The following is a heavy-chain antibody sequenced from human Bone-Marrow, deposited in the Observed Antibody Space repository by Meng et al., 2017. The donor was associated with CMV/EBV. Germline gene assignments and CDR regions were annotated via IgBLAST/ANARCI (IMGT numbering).Heavy chain of an antibody. D-gene: IGHD3-3*01. J-gene: IGHJ4*02. Sequence: GESLKISCAASGFTFSSYAMSWVRQAPGKGLEWVSAISVSGGSTYYADSVKGRFTISRDNSKNTLYLQMNSLRAEDTAVYYCANLVYDFWSGFPFDYGGQGELVTVSS. CDR1: GFTFSSYA. CDR2: ISVSGGST. V-gene: IGHV3-23*01. CDR3: ANLVYDFWSGFPFDY.